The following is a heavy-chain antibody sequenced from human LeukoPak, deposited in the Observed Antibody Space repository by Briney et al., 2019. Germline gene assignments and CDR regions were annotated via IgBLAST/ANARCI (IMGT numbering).Heavy chain of an antibody. CDR1: GYTFAGYY. Sequence: ASVKVSCKASGYTFAGYYMHWVRQAPGQGLEWMGWINPNSDGTNYAQKFQGRVTMTRDTSISTAYMELSRLRSDDTAVYYCARGSRPRAFDIWGQGTMVTVSS. D-gene: IGHD6-6*01. J-gene: IGHJ3*02. V-gene: IGHV1-2*02. CDR3: ARGSRPRAFDI. CDR2: INPNSDGT.